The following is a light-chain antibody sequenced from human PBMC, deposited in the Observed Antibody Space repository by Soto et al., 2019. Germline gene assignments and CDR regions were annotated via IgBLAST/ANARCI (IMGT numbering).Light chain of an antibody. CDR2: GAS. CDR3: QQYGSSGST. J-gene: IGKJ2*01. V-gene: IGKV3-20*01. Sequence: EIVLTQSPGTLSLSPGERATLSCRASQSVSSSYLAWYQQKPGQAPRLLIYGASSRAPGIPDRFSGSGSGTDFTLTISSLEPEDFAVSYCQQYGSSGSTFGQGTKLEIK. CDR1: QSVSSSY.